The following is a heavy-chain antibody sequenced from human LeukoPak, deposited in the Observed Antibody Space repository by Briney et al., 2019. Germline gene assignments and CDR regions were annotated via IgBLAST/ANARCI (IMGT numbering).Heavy chain of an antibody. V-gene: IGHV3-11*03. D-gene: IGHD3-9*01. J-gene: IGHJ4*02. CDR2: ISTRTYI. CDR1: GFTFSDHD. CDR3: ARSHHRVTYFDYIDY. Sequence: GGSLRLSCVASGFTFSDHDMAWMRQAPGKGLELISYISTRTYIHYADSVKGRFTISRDNAENSLYLQMDSLRPADTAVYFCARSHHRVTYFDYIDYWGQGSQVTVSS.